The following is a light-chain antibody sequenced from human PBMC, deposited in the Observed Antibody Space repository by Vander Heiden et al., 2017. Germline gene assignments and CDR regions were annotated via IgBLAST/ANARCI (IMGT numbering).Light chain of an antibody. CDR3: LQEYSYPNT. V-gene: IGKV1-6*01. CDR2: AVS. Sequence: IQMNQSPSSLSASVGDRVTITCRASHGISYDLGWYQLKPGKARNLLFYAVSNLPSGVPSRFSGSGSSTDFTLTIGSLQTEDCANHYCLQEYSYPNTFGQRTKLEI. CDR1: HGISYD. J-gene: IGKJ2*01.